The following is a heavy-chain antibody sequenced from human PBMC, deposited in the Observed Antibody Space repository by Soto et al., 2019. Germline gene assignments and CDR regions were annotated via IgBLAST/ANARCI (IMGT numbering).Heavy chain of an antibody. D-gene: IGHD3-22*01. CDR2: ITWNSGHI. V-gene: IGHV3-9*01. J-gene: IGHJ4*02. Sequence: GGSLRLSCVASGFNFDDSAMKWVRQVPGKGLEWVSGITWNSGHILYADSVKGRFTISRDNAKKSLYLELNSLRPEDTALYYCAKGRSSMIVVVMDYWGQGTPVTVSS. CDR3: AKGRSSMIVVVMDY. CDR1: GFNFDDSA.